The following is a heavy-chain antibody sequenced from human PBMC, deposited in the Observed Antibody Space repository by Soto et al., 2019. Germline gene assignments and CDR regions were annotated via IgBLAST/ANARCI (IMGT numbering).Heavy chain of an antibody. D-gene: IGHD2-2*01. V-gene: IGHV1-3*01. CDR2: INAGNGNT. CDR1: GYTFTSYA. CDR3: ARAYCSSTSCYDY. Sequence: ASVKVSSKASGYTFTSYAMHWVRQAPGQRLEWMGWINAGNGNTKYSQKFQGRVTITRDTSASTAYMELSSLRSEDTAVYYCARAYCSSTSCYDYWGQGTLVTVSS. J-gene: IGHJ4*02.